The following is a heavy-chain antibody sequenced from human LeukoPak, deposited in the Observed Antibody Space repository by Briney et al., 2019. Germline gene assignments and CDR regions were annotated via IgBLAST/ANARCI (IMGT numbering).Heavy chain of an antibody. CDR1: GFIFSDYY. CDR2: ISSSGSTM. J-gene: IGHJ4*02. Sequence: GGSLRLSCAASGFIFSDYYMSWIRQAPGKGLEWVSYISSSGSTMYYADSVKGRFTISRDNAKNSLYLQMNSLRAEDTAVYYCARDLYCSGGSCYPYWGQGTLVTVSS. CDR3: ARDLYCSGGSCYPY. V-gene: IGHV3-11*04. D-gene: IGHD2-15*01.